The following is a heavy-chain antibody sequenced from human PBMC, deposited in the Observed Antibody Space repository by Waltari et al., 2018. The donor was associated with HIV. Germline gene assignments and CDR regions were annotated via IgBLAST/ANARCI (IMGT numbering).Heavy chain of an antibody. D-gene: IGHD6-19*01. J-gene: IGHJ6*02. Sequence: VQLVQSGAEAKKPGASVKISCKESGSSFTSHAIHWVRRAPGQRLEWVGWVNTANGHTKESQNFQGRVTITRDTSATTASMELNSLRSEDTAVYYCAREMSLIRVIAVAMDVWGQGTTVTVSS. CDR1: GSSFTSHA. CDR2: VNTANGHT. V-gene: IGHV1-3*04. CDR3: AREMSLIRVIAVAMDV.